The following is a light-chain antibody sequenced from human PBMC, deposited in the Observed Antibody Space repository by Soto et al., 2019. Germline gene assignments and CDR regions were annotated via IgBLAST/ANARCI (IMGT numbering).Light chain of an antibody. CDR1: SSDVGAYSY. Sequence: QSVLTQPASVSGSPGQSITISCTGTSSDVGAYSYVSWYQHHPGKAPKLMIYEVSNRPSGVSNRFSGSKSGNTASLVISGLQTEDEGDYYCSSYTRSSTLVFGIGTKVTVL. CDR2: EVS. CDR3: SSYTRSSTLV. J-gene: IGLJ1*01. V-gene: IGLV2-14*01.